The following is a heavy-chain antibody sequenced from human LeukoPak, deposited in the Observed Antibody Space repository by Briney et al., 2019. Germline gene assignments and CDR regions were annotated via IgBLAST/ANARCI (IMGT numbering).Heavy chain of an antibody. CDR2: ISTSGSTI. Sequence: PGGSLRLSCAASGFTFSGYEMNWVRQAPGKGLQWVSYISTSGSTIYYADSVKGRFAISRDNAKNSLYLQMNSLRAEDTAVYYCARDVGRQDCTTTSCYGNWGQGTLVTVSS. CDR1: GFTFSGYE. J-gene: IGHJ4*02. CDR3: ARDVGRQDCTTTSCYGN. D-gene: IGHD2-2*01. V-gene: IGHV3-48*03.